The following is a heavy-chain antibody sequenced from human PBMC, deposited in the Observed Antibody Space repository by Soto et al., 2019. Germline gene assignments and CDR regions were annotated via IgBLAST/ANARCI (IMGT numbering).Heavy chain of an antibody. V-gene: IGHV1-69*13. Sequence: EASVKVSCKASGGSFSNSVISWVRQAPGQGLEWMGGIIPTFDITNYAQKLQGRLTIFADESTSTAYMELSSLRSEDTALYYCARAPILVGVTLHEHYFDSWGQGTLVTVSS. D-gene: IGHD2-8*02. CDR1: GGSFSNSV. J-gene: IGHJ4*02. CDR2: IIPTFDIT. CDR3: ARAPILVGVTLHEHYFDS.